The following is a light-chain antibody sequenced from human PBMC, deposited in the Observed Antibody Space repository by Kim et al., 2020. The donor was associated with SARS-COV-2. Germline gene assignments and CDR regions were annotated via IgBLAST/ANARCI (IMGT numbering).Light chain of an antibody. CDR1: ALPKQY. J-gene: IGLJ3*02. V-gene: IGLV3-25*03. Sequence: VSPGQTARITCSGDALPKQYVYWYQQKPGQAPVLVIYKDSERPSGIPERFSGSSSGTTVTLTISGVQAEDEADYYCQSADSSGTWVFGGGTQLTVL. CDR3: QSADSSGTWV. CDR2: KDS.